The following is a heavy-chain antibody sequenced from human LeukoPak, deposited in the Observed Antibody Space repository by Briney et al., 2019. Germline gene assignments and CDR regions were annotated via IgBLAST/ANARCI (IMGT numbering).Heavy chain of an antibody. CDR3: ARFYYNDSSGYRGDGFDI. D-gene: IGHD3-22*01. Sequence: SETLSLTCTVSGGSISSYYWSWIRQPPGKGLEWIGYIYYSGSTNSNPSLKSRVTISVDTSKNQLSLKLSSVNAADTAVYYCARFYYNDSSGYRGDGFDIWGQGTMVTVSS. CDR1: GGSISSYY. J-gene: IGHJ3*02. V-gene: IGHV4-59*08. CDR2: IYYSGST.